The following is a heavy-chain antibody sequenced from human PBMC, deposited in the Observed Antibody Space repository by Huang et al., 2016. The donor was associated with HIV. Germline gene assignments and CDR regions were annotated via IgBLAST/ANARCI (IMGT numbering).Heavy chain of an antibody. CDR1: GYTVSEVS. V-gene: IGHV1-24*01. CDR2: FDPEEGET. J-gene: IGHJ3*02. CDR3: ATSTPDVGAGVLRSAFDI. Sequence: QVQLVESGAELKKPGASVRVSCKVSGYTVSEVSLHWVRQAPEKGLEWMGGFDPEEGETIYAHGLQGRVTRTEDTSTDTAYMELSSLRPEDTAVYYCATSTPDVGAGVLRSAFDIWGQGTMVTVSS. D-gene: IGHD2-15*01.